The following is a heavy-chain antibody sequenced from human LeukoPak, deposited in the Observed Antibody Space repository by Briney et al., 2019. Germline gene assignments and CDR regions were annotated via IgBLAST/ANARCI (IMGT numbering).Heavy chain of an antibody. CDR1: GFTFSSYS. V-gene: IGHV3-21*01. Sequence: GGSLRLSCAASGFTFSSYSMNWVRQAPGKGLEWVSSISSSSSYIYYADSVKGRFTISRDNAKNSLYLQMNSLRAEDTAVYYCARDLALMDIVVVPAARPFDYWGQGTLVTVSS. CDR2: ISSSSSYI. J-gene: IGHJ4*02. D-gene: IGHD2-2*03. CDR3: ARDLALMDIVVVPAARPFDY.